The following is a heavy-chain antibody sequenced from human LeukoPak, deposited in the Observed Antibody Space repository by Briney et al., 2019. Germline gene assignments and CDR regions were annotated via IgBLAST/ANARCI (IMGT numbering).Heavy chain of an antibody. Sequence: GGSLRLPCAASGFTFSNYAMSWVRQAPGKGLEWVSTISGSGGSTFYADSVKGRFTISRDNSRNTLYLQMNSLRAEDTAIYYCAKDDYSYYAMDVWGRGTTVTVSS. J-gene: IGHJ6*02. CDR3: AKDDYSYYAMDV. CDR1: GFTFSNYA. CDR2: ISGSGGST. V-gene: IGHV3-23*01.